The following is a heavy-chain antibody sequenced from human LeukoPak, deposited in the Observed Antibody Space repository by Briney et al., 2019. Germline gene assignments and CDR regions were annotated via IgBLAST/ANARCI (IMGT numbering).Heavy chain of an antibody. CDR3: ARALRDCCNATAASYYFDY. V-gene: IGHV4-31*03. J-gene: IGHJ4*02. CDR1: GGSISSGGYY. CDR2: IYYSGST. D-gene: IGHD5-24*01. Sequence: SQTLSLTCTVSGGSISSGGYYWSWIRQHPGKGLEWIGYIYYSGSTYYNPSLKSRVTISVDTSKNQFSLKLGSVTAADTDVYYCARALRDCCNATAASYYFDYWGQGTLVTVSS.